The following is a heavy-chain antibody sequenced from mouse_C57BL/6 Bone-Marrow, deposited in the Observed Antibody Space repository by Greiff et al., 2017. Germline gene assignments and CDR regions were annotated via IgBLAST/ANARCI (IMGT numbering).Heavy chain of an antibody. Sequence: QVQLKQSGAELVKPGASVKLSCKASGYTFTSYWMHWVKQRPGQGLEWIGMIHPNSGSTNYNEKFKSKATLTVDKSSSTAYMQLSSLTSEDSAVXYCAEGDYYGSSLFAYWGQGTLVTVSA. V-gene: IGHV1-64*01. CDR3: AEGDYYGSSLFAY. CDR2: IHPNSGST. CDR1: GYTFTSYW. D-gene: IGHD1-1*01. J-gene: IGHJ3*01.